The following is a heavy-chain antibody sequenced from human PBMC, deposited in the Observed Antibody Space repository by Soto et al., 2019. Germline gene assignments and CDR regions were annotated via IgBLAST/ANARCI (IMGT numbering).Heavy chain of an antibody. CDR1: GFTFRNYE. V-gene: IGHV3-48*03. J-gene: IGHJ5*02. CDR2: ISNGASSI. Sequence: GGSLRLSXAASGFTFRNYEMNWVRQAPGKGLEWISYISNGASSIEYADSVKGRFTVSRDNAKNLLYLQMTSLRVEDTAVYFCGRVSSASGTFGWLDPWGQGTLVTVSS. CDR3: GRVSSASGTFGWLDP. D-gene: IGHD3-10*01.